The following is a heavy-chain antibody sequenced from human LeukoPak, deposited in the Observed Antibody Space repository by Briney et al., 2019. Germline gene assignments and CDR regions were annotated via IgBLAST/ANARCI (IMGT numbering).Heavy chain of an antibody. Sequence: PSETLSLTCAVSGGSISSGGYSWSWIRQPPGKGLEWIGYIYHSGSTYYNPSLKGRVTISVDRSKNQFSLKLSSVTAADTAVYYCARGVLPAAPGGWFDPWGQGTLVTVSS. V-gene: IGHV4-30-2*01. J-gene: IGHJ5*02. D-gene: IGHD2-2*01. CDR3: ARGVLPAAPGGWFDP. CDR1: GGSISSGGYS. CDR2: IYHSGST.